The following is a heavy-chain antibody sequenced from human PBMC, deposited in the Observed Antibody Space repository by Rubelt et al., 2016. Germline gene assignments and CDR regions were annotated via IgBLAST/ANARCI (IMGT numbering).Heavy chain of an antibody. D-gene: IGHD2-2*01. CDR3: ARVEIVPAAMDY. Sequence: GYIYYSGSTNYNPSLKSRVTISVDTSKNQFSLKLSSVTAADTAVYYCARVEIVPAAMDYWGQGTLVTVSS. V-gene: IGHV4-59*12. CDR2: IYYSGST. J-gene: IGHJ4*02.